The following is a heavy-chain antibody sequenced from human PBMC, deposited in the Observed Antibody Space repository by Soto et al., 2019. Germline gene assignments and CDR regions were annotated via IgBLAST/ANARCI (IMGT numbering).Heavy chain of an antibody. D-gene: IGHD6-6*01. Sequence: SVKVSCKASGGTSSSYAISWVRQAPGQGLEWMGGIIPIFGTANYAQKFQGRVTITADESTSTAYMELSSLRSEDTAVYYCAREGWIAARQGSYYGMDVWGQGTTVTVSS. J-gene: IGHJ6*02. CDR1: GGTSSSYA. V-gene: IGHV1-69*13. CDR3: AREGWIAARQGSYYGMDV. CDR2: IIPIFGTA.